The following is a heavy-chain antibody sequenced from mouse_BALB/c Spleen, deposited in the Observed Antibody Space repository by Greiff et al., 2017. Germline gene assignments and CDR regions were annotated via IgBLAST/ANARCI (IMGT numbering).Heavy chain of an antibody. CDR2: IYPGGGYT. CDR3: AREEGYGYDPWFAY. D-gene: IGHD2-2*01. V-gene: IGHV1-63*02. Sequence: VQLQQSGAELVRPGTSVKMSCKAAGYTFTNYWIGWVKQRPGHGLEWIGDIYPGGGYTNYNEKFKGKATLTADTSSSTAYMQLSSLTSEDSAVYFCAREEGYGYDPWFAYWGQGTLVTVSA. J-gene: IGHJ3*01. CDR1: GYTFTNYW.